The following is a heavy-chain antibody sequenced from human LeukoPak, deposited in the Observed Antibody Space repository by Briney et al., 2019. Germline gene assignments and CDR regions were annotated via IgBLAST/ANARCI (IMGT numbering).Heavy chain of an antibody. D-gene: IGHD2-2*02. J-gene: IGHJ4*02. V-gene: IGHV3-64*01. CDR3: AREFCDTNNCYKAALAY. CDR2: ITSNGDSK. CDR1: GFSFSTYT. Sequence: GGSLRLSCAASGFSFSTYTMHWVRQASGKGLEYVSAITSNGDSKYYASSVKGRFTISRDNYKNTLYLQMGSLTTEDVALYYCAREFCDTNNCYKAALAYWGQGTLVSVSS.